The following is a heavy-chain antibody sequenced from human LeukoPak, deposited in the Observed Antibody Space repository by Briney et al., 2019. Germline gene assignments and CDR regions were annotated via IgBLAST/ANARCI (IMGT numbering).Heavy chain of an antibody. J-gene: IGHJ5*02. Sequence: PSETLSLTCTVSGGSISSYYWSWLRQPAGKGLEWIGRIYTSGSTNYNPSLKSRVTMSVDTSKNQFSLKLSSVTAADTAVYHCARDIPPLWFGELLPFDPWGQGTLVTVSS. V-gene: IGHV4-4*07. CDR1: GGSISSYY. D-gene: IGHD3-10*01. CDR2: IYTSGST. CDR3: ARDIPPLWFGELLPFDP.